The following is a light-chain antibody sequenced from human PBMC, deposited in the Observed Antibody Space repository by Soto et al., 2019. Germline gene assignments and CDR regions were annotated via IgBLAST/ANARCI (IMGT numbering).Light chain of an antibody. J-gene: IGKJ2*01. Sequence: DFQMTQSPSSLSASVGDRVTITCRASQSFSTYLNWFQQKPGKAPKLLIYAASRLQSGVPSRFSGRESGTDFTLTISSLQPEDFATYYCQQSNSFPYTFGQGTKLEIK. CDR3: QQSNSFPYT. CDR2: AAS. CDR1: QSFSTY. V-gene: IGKV1-39*01.